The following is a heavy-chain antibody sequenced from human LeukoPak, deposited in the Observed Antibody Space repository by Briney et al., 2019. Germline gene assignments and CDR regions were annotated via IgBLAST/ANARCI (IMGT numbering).Heavy chain of an antibody. V-gene: IGHV3-33*01. CDR3: ARDGRALLRDFDY. Sequence: GGSLRLSCAASGFTFSSYVIHWVPQAPGKGLEWVAGIWYDGSNYYYADSVKGRFTISRDNSKNTLYLQMNSLRAEDTGVYYCARDGRALLRDFDYWGQGTLVTVSS. CDR1: GFTFSSYV. CDR2: IWYDGSNY. D-gene: IGHD1-26*01. J-gene: IGHJ4*02.